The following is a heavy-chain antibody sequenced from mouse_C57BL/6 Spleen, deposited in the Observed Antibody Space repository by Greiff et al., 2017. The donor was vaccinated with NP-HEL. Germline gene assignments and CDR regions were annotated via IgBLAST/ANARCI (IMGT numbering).Heavy chain of an antibody. CDR3: ASYYDYDGDYFDY. V-gene: IGHV1-50*01. CDR2: IDPSDSYT. Sequence: VQLQQPGAELVKPGASVKLSCKASGYTFTSYWMQWVKQRPGQGLEWIGEIDPSDSYTNYNQKFKGKATLTVDTSSSTAYMQLSSLTSEDSAVYYCASYYDYDGDYFDYWGQGTTLTVSS. J-gene: IGHJ2*01. CDR1: GYTFTSYW. D-gene: IGHD2-4*01.